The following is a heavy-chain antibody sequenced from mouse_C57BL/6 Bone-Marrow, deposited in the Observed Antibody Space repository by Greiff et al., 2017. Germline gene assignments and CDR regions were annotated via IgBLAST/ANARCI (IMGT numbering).Heavy chain of an antibody. CDR2: ISSGGSYT. D-gene: IGHD1-1*01. J-gene: IGHJ3*01. Sequence: EVQRVESGGDLVKPGGSLKLSCAASGFTFSSYGMSWVRQTPDKRLEWVATISSGGSYTYYPDSVKGRFTISRDNAKNTLYLQMSSLKSEDTAMYYCARQITTGFAYWGQGTLVTVSA. CDR1: GFTFSSYG. V-gene: IGHV5-6*01. CDR3: ARQITTGFAY.